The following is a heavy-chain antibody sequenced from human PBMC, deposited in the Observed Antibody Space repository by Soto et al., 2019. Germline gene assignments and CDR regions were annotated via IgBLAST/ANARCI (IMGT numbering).Heavy chain of an antibody. Sequence: QVQLVQSGAEVKKPGSSVKVSCKASGGTFSSYTISWVRQAPGQGLEWMGRIIPILGIANYAQKFQGRVTITADKSPSTAYMELSSLRSEDTAVYYCAIERTTVTRKGFDPWGQGTLVTVSS. CDR2: IIPILGIA. J-gene: IGHJ5*02. CDR3: AIERTTVTRKGFDP. D-gene: IGHD4-17*01. CDR1: GGTFSSYT. V-gene: IGHV1-69*08.